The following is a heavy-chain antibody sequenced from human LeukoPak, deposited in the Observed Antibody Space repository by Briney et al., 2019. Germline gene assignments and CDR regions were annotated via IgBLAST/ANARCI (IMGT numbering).Heavy chain of an antibody. D-gene: IGHD6-13*01. Sequence: GASVKVSCKVSGYTVTEVAIHWVRQTAEGLEWMGGFHPKDADMIYAQKFQGRVTITADKSTSTAYMELSSLRSEDTAVYYCGRDRLIAAAGTVWFDPWGQGTLVTVSS. J-gene: IGHJ5*02. CDR3: GRDRLIAAAGTVWFDP. CDR2: FHPKDADM. V-gene: IGHV1-24*01. CDR1: GYTVTEVA.